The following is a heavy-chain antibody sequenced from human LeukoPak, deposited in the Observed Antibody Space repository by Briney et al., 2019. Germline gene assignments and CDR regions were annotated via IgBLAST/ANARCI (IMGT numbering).Heavy chain of an antibody. CDR2: SSDYNGNT. Sequence: GASVKVSCKASGYNFISYGISWVRQAPGQGLEWMGWSSDYNGNTNYAQNLQGRVTMTTDTSTSTAYMELRSLRSDDTAVYYCARGGDVDTAMAQDYWGQGTLVTVSS. V-gene: IGHV1-18*01. J-gene: IGHJ4*02. CDR3: ARGGDVDTAMAQDY. D-gene: IGHD5-18*01. CDR1: GYNFISYG.